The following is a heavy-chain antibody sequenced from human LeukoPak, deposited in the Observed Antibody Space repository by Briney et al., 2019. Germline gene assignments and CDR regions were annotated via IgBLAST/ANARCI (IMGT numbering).Heavy chain of an antibody. D-gene: IGHD3-22*01. CDR3: AKDMGYDSSGLFDY. V-gene: IGHV3-9*01. J-gene: IGHJ4*02. Sequence: GGSLRLSCAASGFTFDDYALHWVRHAPGKGLEWVSGISWNSGSIGYADSVKGRFTISRDNAKNSLYLQMNSLRAEDTALYYCAKDMGYDSSGLFDYWGQGTLVTVSS. CDR1: GFTFDDYA. CDR2: ISWNSGSI.